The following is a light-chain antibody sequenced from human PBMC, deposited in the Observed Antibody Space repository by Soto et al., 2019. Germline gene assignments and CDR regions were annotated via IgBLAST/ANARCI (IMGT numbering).Light chain of an antibody. CDR3: SSYTDSSTYV. CDR1: SSDVGAYNS. CDR2: EVF. J-gene: IGLJ1*01. V-gene: IGLV2-14*01. Sequence: QSVLTQPASVSGSLGQSITISCTGTSSDVGAYNSVSWYQQHPGKAPKLIIFEVFNRPSGASTRFSGSKSGNTASLTISGLQADDEADYYCSSYTDSSTYVFGTGTKVTVL.